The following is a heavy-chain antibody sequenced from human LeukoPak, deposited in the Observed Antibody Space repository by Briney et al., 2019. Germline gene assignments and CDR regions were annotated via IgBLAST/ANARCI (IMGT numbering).Heavy chain of an antibody. CDR1: GGTFSSYA. CDR3: ATRITVASSEYLQH. D-gene: IGHD6-19*01. V-gene: IGHV1-69*04. J-gene: IGHJ1*01. CDR2: IIPLLGIA. Sequence: SVNVSCKTYGGTFSSYAVSWVRQAPGQGLEWMGKIIPLLGIANYAQKFQGRVTLTADKSTSTAYMELSSLRSEDTDVYYCATRITVASSEYLQHWGQGTLVTVSS.